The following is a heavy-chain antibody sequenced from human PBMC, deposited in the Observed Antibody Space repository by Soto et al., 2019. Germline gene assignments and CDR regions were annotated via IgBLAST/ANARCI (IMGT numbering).Heavy chain of an antibody. J-gene: IGHJ4*02. D-gene: IGHD2-21*01. V-gene: IGHV3-30*18. CDR1: GFTFSSYG. CDR3: AKGLLIPTIDY. CDR2: ISYDGSNK. Sequence: RLSCAASGFTFSSYGMHWVRQAPGKGLEWVAVISYDGSNKYYADSVKGRFTISRDNSKNTLYLQMNSLRAEDTAVYYCAKGLLIPTIDYWGQGTLVTVSS.